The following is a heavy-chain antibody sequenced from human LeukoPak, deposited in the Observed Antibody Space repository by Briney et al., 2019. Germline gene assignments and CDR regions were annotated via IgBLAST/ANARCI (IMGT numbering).Heavy chain of an antibody. Sequence: GGSLRLSCAASGFTFSSYAMSWVRQAPGKGLEWVSAISGSGGSTYYADSVKGRFTISRDNSKNTLYLQMNSLRAEDTAVYYCAKVGGSGYDSNYCGMDVWGQGTTVTVSS. D-gene: IGHD5-12*01. J-gene: IGHJ6*02. CDR1: GFTFSSYA. CDR2: ISGSGGST. V-gene: IGHV3-23*01. CDR3: AKVGGSGYDSNYCGMDV.